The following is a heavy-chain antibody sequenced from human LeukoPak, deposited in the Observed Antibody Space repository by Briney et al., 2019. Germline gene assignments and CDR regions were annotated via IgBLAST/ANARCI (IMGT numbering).Heavy chain of an antibody. CDR3: AKGRITMIVVVITGGIDAFDI. V-gene: IGHV3-23*01. CDR2: ISGSGGST. Sequence: GGSLRLSCAASGFTFSSYAMSWVRQAPGKGLEWVSAISGSGGSTYYADSVKGRFTISRDNSKNTLYLQMNSLRAEDTAVYYCAKGRITMIVVVITGGIDAFDIRGQGTMVTVSS. D-gene: IGHD3-22*01. CDR1: GFTFSSYA. J-gene: IGHJ3*02.